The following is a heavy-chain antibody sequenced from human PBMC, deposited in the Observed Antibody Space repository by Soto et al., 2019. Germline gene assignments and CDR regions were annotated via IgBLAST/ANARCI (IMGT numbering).Heavy chain of an antibody. Sequence: SCAPCGFTFSSSAWSRVRQDPGKGLEWVAVISYDGSNKYYADSVKGRFTISRDNSKNTLYLQMNSLRAEDTAVYYCARDYYRFNSGYGFSMDVWGQGTTVTVSS. V-gene: IGHV3-30-3*01. CDR1: GFTFSSSA. J-gene: IGHJ6*02. CDR2: ISYDGSNK. D-gene: IGHD5-12*01. CDR3: ARDYYRFNSGYGFSMDV.